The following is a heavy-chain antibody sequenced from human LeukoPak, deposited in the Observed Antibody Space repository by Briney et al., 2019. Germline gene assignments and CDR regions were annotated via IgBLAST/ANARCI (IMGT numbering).Heavy chain of an antibody. V-gene: IGHV4-30-2*01. CDR1: GGSISSGGYS. CDR2: IYHSGST. Sequence: SQTLSLTCAVSGGSISSGGYSWSWIRQPPGQGLEWIGYIYHSGSTYYNPSLKSRVTISVDRSKNQFSLKLSSVTAADTAVYYCARGIAFYFDYWGQGTLVTVSS. J-gene: IGHJ4*02. D-gene: IGHD6-13*01. CDR3: ARGIAFYFDY.